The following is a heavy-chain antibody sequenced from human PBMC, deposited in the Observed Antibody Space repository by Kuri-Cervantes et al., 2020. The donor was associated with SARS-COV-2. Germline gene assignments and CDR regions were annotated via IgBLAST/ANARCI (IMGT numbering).Heavy chain of an antibody. CDR3: ARDLFYDTAYGMDV. J-gene: IGHJ6*02. V-gene: IGHV3-30*19. CDR2: ISYDGSNK. Sequence: GGSLRLSCAASGFTFSSHGMHWVRQAPGKGLEWVAVISYDGSNKYYADSVKGRFTISRDNSKNTLYLQMNSLRAEDTAVYYCARDLFYDTAYGMDVWGQGTTVTVSS. D-gene: IGHD3-22*01. CDR1: GFTFSSHG.